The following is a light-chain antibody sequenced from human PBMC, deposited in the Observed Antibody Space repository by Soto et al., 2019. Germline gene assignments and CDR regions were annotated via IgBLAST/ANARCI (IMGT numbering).Light chain of an antibody. CDR3: QRYRTSPIT. CDR2: GAS. CDR1: QSITHNY. Sequence: ETVLTQSPGTLSLSPGERATLSCSARQSITHNYLAWYQQKPGQAPRLLIYGASSRVTGIPDRFSGSGSGTEFALTISRLEHEDFAVYYCQRYRTSPITFGQGTRLEIK. V-gene: IGKV3-20*01. J-gene: IGKJ5*01.